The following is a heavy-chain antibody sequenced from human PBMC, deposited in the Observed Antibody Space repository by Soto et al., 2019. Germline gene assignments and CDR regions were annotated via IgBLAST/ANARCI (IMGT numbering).Heavy chain of an antibody. Sequence: QLQLQESGPGLVKPSETLSLTCSVSGDPISSSSYYWGWIRHPPGKGLEWIGSIYYSGTTYYNPSLKSRVTISVDTSKHQFSLKLNSVTAADTALYYCARHEDYGDYVAWFDPWGQGFLVTVSS. CDR3: ARHEDYGDYVAWFDP. J-gene: IGHJ5*02. CDR1: GDPISSSSYY. V-gene: IGHV4-39*01. D-gene: IGHD4-17*01. CDR2: IYYSGTT.